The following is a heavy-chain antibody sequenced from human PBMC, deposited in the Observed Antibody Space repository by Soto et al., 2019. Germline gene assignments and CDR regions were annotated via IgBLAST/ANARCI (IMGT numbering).Heavy chain of an antibody. V-gene: IGHV4-59*12. Sequence: QVQLQESGPGLVKPSETLSLTCTVSGGSISSYYWSWIRQPPGKGLEWVGYIYYSGSTNYNPSLKSRVTISVDTSKNQFSLKLSSVTAADTAVYYCARDDWGNDAFDIWGQGTMVTVSS. CDR2: IYYSGST. J-gene: IGHJ3*02. CDR3: ARDDWGNDAFDI. CDR1: GGSISSYY. D-gene: IGHD7-27*01.